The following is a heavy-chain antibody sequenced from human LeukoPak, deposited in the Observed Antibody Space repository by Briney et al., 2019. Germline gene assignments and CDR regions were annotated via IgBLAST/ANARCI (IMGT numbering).Heavy chain of an antibody. CDR1: GFTLDDYD. V-gene: IGHV3-20*04. J-gene: IGHJ4*02. D-gene: IGHD4/OR15-4a*01. Sequence: GGSLRLSCAASGFTLDDYDMSWVRQAPGKGLEWVSGINWNGGSTGYADSVKGRFTISRDNAKNSLYLQMNSLRAEDTALYYCARGDYGGNYYFDYWGQGTLVTVSS. CDR2: INWNGGST. CDR3: ARGDYGGNYYFDY.